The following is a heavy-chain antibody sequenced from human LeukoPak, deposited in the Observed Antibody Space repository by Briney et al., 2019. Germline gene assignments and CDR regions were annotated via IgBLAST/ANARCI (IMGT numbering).Heavy chain of an antibody. J-gene: IGHJ3*02. CDR3: AKDKVDSSSWCEVGAFDI. D-gene: IGHD6-13*01. Sequence: GGSLRPSCAASGFTFDDYAMHWVRQAPGKGLEWVSGISWNSGSIGYADSVKGRFTISRDNAKNSLYLQMNSLRAEDTALYYCAKDKVDSSSWCEVGAFDIWGQGTMVTVSS. CDR2: ISWNSGSI. V-gene: IGHV3-9*01. CDR1: GFTFDDYA.